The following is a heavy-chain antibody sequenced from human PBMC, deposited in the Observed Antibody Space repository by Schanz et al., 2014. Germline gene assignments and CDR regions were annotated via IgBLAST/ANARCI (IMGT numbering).Heavy chain of an antibody. CDR1: GFSFSRYG. CDR3: ARSGVDV. V-gene: IGHV3-30*03. CDR2: ISSDETVT. Sequence: AQVVESGGGVVQPGTSLRLSCTISGFSFSRYGMHWVRQAPGKGLEWVAVISSDETVTYYVDSVKGRFTISRVDAKNSVHLQMNSLRAEDTAVYYCARSGVDVWGQGTTVTVSS. J-gene: IGHJ6*02. D-gene: IGHD3-10*01.